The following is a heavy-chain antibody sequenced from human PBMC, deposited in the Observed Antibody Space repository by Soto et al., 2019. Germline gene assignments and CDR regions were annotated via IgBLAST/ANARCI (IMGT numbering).Heavy chain of an antibody. Sequence: GGTLRLSCAASGFTFRSFTMNWVRQAPGKGLEWVSTISSSSAYIYYTDALRGRFTVSRDNAKNSLHLQMNSLRAEDTAVYYCTRDASRDSSARGWFDPWGPGTLVTVSS. CDR3: TRDASRDSSARGWFDP. CDR2: ISSSSAYI. D-gene: IGHD6-13*01. CDR1: GFTFRSFT. V-gene: IGHV3-21*01. J-gene: IGHJ5*02.